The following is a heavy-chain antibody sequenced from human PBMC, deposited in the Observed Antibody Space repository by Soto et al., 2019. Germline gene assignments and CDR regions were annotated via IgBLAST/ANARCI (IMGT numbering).Heavy chain of an antibody. CDR3: ARDLYYDFWSGCFDY. J-gene: IGHJ4*02. CDR1: GYTFTSYT. D-gene: IGHD3-3*01. Sequence: GASVKVSCKASGYTFTSYTMHWVRQAPAQRLEWMGWINAGNGNTKYSQNFQGRVTITRDTSASTAYMELSSLRSEDTAVYYCARDLYYDFWSGCFDYWGQGTLVTVSS. V-gene: IGHV1-3*01. CDR2: INAGNGNT.